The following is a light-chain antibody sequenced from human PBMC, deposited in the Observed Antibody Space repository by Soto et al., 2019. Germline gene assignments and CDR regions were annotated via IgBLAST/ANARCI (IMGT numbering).Light chain of an antibody. CDR2: RSN. J-gene: IGLJ2*01. CDR3: AVWDDSLIGPV. CDR1: GSNIASNT. V-gene: IGLV1-44*01. Sequence: QSVLTQRPLASGTPGQRVTISCSGSGSNIASNTVNWYQQLPGMAPILLIYRSNQRPSGVPDRFSGSKSGTSASLAISGLQSEDEADYYCAVWDDSLIGPVFGGGTKLTVL.